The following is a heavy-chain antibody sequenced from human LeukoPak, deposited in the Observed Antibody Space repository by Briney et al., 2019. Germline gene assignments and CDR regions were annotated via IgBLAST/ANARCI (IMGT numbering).Heavy chain of an antibody. Sequence: SVKVSCKASGGTFSSYAISWVRQAPGQGLEWMGGIIPIFGTANYAQKFQGRVTITADESTSTAYMELSSPRSEDTAVYYCARDWARYCSGGSCNLGYYYGMDVWGQGTTVTVSS. J-gene: IGHJ6*02. D-gene: IGHD2-15*01. CDR2: IIPIFGTA. V-gene: IGHV1-69*13. CDR3: ARDWARYCSGGSCNLGYYYGMDV. CDR1: GGTFSSYA.